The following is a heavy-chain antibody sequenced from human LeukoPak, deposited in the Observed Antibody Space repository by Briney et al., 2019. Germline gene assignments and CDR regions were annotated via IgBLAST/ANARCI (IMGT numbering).Heavy chain of an antibody. CDR1: GGSISSGSYY. V-gene: IGHV4-61*02. Sequence: SETLSLTCTVSGGSISSGSYYWSWIRQPAGEGLEWIGRIYTSGSTNYNPSLKSRVTISVDTSKNQFSLKLSSVTAADTAVYYCAREDTAMVKGYYYYYMDVWGKGTTVTISS. J-gene: IGHJ6*03. CDR3: AREDTAMVKGYYYYYMDV. D-gene: IGHD5-18*01. CDR2: IYTSGST.